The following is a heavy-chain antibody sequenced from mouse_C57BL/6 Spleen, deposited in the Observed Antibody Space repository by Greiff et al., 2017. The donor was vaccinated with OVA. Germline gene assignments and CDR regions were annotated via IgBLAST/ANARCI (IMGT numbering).Heavy chain of an antibody. D-gene: IGHD1-1*01. V-gene: IGHV1-7*01. Sequence: VQGVESGAELAKPGASVKLSCKASGYTFTSYWMHWVKQRPGQGLEWIGYINPSSGYTKYNQKFKDKATLTSDKSSSTAYMQLSSLTYEDSAVYYCARGASTEFDYWGQGTTLTVSS. CDR1: GYTFTSYW. J-gene: IGHJ2*01. CDR2: INPSSGYT. CDR3: ARGASTEFDY.